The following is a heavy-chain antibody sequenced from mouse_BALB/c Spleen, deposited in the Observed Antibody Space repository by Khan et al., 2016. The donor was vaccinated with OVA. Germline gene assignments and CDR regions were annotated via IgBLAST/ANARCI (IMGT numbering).Heavy chain of an antibody. CDR1: GDSITSGY. Sequence: EVKLLESGPSLVKPSQTLSLTCSVTGDSITSGYWNWIRKFPGNKLEYMGYISSSDSTFYNPSLKSRISITRATSKNQYYLQLNSVTTEDTATYYCARWNYRYDGYFDYWGQGTTLTVSS. D-gene: IGHD2-14*01. V-gene: IGHV3-8*02. CDR3: ARWNYRYDGYFDY. CDR2: ISSSDST. J-gene: IGHJ2*01.